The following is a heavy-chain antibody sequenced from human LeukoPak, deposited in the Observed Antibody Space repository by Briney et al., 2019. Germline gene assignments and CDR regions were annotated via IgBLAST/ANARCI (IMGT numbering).Heavy chain of an antibody. CDR3: AKDTASAIAAPHYMDV. D-gene: IGHD6-13*01. CDR2: ISGSGGST. Sequence: GGSLRLSCAASGFTFSSYAMSWVRQAPGKGLEWVSAISGSGGSTYYADSVKGRFTISRDNSKNTLYLQMNSLRAEDTAVYYCAKDTASAIAAPHYMDVWGKGTTVTVSS. CDR1: GFTFSSYA. J-gene: IGHJ6*03. V-gene: IGHV3-23*01.